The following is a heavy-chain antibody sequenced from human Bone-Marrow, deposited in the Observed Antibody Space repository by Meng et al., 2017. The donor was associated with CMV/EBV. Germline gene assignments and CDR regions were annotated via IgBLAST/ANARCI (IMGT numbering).Heavy chain of an antibody. CDR1: FTFSSYG. Sequence: FTFSSYGMHWVRQAPGKGLEWVAVIWYDGSNKYYADSVKGRFTISRDNSKNTLYLQMNSLRAEDTAAYYCAKDAWYGSGSYYYFDYWGQGTLVTVSS. V-gene: IGHV3-33*06. CDR2: IWYDGSNK. J-gene: IGHJ4*02. D-gene: IGHD3-10*01. CDR3: AKDAWYGSGSYYYFDY.